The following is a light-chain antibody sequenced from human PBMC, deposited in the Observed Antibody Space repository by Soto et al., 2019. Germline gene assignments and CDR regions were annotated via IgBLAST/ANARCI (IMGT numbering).Light chain of an antibody. J-gene: IGKJ1*01. CDR3: HQRQSWPRT. Sequence: EIVLTQSPATLSLSPGERAPLSCRASQSVNNFLAWYQQRPGQAPRLLMYEASNRATGVPARFSASGSGTDFTLTISDVQPEDFALYYCHQRQSWPRTVGQGTKVDI. CDR1: QSVNNF. CDR2: EAS. V-gene: IGKV3-11*01.